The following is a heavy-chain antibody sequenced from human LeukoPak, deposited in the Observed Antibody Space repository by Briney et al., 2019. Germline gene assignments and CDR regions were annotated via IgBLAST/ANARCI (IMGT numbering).Heavy chain of an antibody. CDR2: IYYSGST. CDR3: ARGEYYDSSGYLFDY. D-gene: IGHD3-22*01. Sequence: SETLSLTCTVSGGSISSYYWSWLRQPPGKGLEWIGYIYYSGSTNYNPSLKSRVTISVDTSKNQFSLKLSSVTAADTAVYYCARGEYYDSSGYLFDYWGQGTLVTVSS. J-gene: IGHJ4*02. V-gene: IGHV4-59*08. CDR1: GGSISSYY.